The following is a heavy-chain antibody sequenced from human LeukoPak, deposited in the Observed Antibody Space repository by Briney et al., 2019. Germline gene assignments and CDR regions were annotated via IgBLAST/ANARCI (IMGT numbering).Heavy chain of an antibody. D-gene: IGHD3-10*01. CDR2: IKEDGSDK. Sequence: GGSLRLSCAASGFTFSRHWMSWVRQAPGKGLEWVANIKEDGSDKYYVDSVKGRFTISRDNAQNSVYLQMNSLRAEGTAVYYCGREEFHSADFRGQGTLVTVSS. CDR3: GREEFHSADF. V-gene: IGHV3-7*01. CDR1: GFTFSRHW. J-gene: IGHJ4*02.